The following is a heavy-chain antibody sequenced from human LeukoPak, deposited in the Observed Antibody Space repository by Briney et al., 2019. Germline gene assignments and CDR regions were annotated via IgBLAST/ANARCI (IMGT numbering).Heavy chain of an antibody. CDR2: IYYSGST. J-gene: IGHJ6*02. Sequence: SETLSLTCTVSGGSISSGGYYWSWIRQRPGKGLEWIGYIYYSGSTCYNPSLKSRVTISVDTSKNQFSLKLSSVTAADTAVYYCARDSNGSGSRYYYGMDVWGQGTTVTVSS. V-gene: IGHV4-31*03. CDR1: GGSISSGGYY. D-gene: IGHD3-10*01. CDR3: ARDSNGSGSRYYYGMDV.